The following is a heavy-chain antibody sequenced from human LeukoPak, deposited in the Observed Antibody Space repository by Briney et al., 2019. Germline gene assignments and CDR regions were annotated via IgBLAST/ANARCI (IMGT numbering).Heavy chain of an antibody. CDR1: GFTFSSYS. D-gene: IGHD5-24*01. CDR3: ARVSRDGYNVDY. CDR2: ISSSSSYI. Sequence: PGGSLRLSCAASGFTFSSYSMNWVRQAPGKGLEWVSSISSSSSYIYYADSVKGRFTISRDNAKNSLYLQMNSLRAEDTAVYYCARVSRDGYNVDYWGQGTLVTVSS. J-gene: IGHJ4*02. V-gene: IGHV3-21*01.